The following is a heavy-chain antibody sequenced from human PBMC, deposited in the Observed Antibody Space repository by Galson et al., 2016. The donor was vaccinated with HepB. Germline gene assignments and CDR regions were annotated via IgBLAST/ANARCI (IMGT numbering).Heavy chain of an antibody. J-gene: IGHJ4*02. Sequence: ETLSLTCTVSGRSFSSFYWSWIRQSPGKGLEWIGHIYYNGRTNYNPSLESRVTISLDTSKKQFSLNLSSVSAADSAVYYCARADWASCGGHCTPHFDYWGQGTLVIVSS. V-gene: IGHV4-59*01. CDR2: IYYNGRT. CDR1: GRSFSSFY. D-gene: IGHD2-21*02. CDR3: ARADWASCGGHCTPHFDY.